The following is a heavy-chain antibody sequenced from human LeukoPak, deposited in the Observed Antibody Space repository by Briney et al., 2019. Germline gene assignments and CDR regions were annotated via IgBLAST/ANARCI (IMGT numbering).Heavy chain of an antibody. J-gene: IGHJ4*02. Sequence: ASVKVSCKASGYTFTSYDINWVRQATGQGLEWMGRMNPNSGNTGYAQKFQGRVTVTRNTSISTAYMELSNLRSEDTAVYYCARGRLTRGYSSGWLEYYFDYWGQGTLVTVSS. V-gene: IGHV1-8*01. CDR1: GYTFTSYD. D-gene: IGHD6-19*01. CDR3: ARGRLTRGYSSGWLEYYFDY. CDR2: MNPNSGNT.